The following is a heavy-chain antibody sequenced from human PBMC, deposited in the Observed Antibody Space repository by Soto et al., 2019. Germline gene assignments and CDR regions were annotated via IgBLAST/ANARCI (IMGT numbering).Heavy chain of an antibody. V-gene: IGHV1-69*06. D-gene: IGHD6-6*01. CDR1: GGTFSSYA. J-gene: IGHJ6*02. CDR3: ATATVRRTAYYYYGMDV. Sequence: QMQLVQSGAEVKKPGSSVKVSCKASGGTFSSYAISWVRQAPGQGLEWMGGIIPIFGTANYAQKFQGRVTITADKSTSTAYMELSSLRSENTAVYYCATATVRRTAYYYYGMDVWGQGTTVTVSS. CDR2: IIPIFGTA.